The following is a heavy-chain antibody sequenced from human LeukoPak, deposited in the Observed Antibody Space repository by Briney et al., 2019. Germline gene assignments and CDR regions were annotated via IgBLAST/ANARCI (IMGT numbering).Heavy chain of an antibody. D-gene: IGHD2/OR15-2a*01. J-gene: IGHJ4*02. CDR2: ISTSGGIA. CDR3: AKDQIFICGY. V-gene: IGHV3-23*01. CDR1: GFTFSNYD. Sequence: GGSLRLFCAVSGFTFSNYDMSWVRQAPGKGLEWVSVISTSGGIAYYADSVKGRFTISRDNSKNTLYLQMNSLRAEDTAVYYCAKDQIFICGYWGQGPLVTVSS.